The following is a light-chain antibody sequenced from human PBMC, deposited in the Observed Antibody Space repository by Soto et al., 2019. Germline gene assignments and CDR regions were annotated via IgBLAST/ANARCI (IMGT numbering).Light chain of an antibody. Sequence: ENVLTQSPATLSLSPGERDTLSCRASQSVSGYLAWYQQKPGQAPRLLIYGASNRATGIPARFSGSGSGTDFTLTISSLEPEDFAVYYCQQRDNWAFGPGTTVDIK. CDR3: QQRDNWA. CDR2: GAS. CDR1: QSVSGY. V-gene: IGKV3-11*01. J-gene: IGKJ3*01.